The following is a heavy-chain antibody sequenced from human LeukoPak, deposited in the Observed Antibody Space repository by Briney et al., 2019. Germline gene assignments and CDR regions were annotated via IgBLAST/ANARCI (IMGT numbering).Heavy chain of an antibody. J-gene: IGHJ4*02. D-gene: IGHD2-21*02. Sequence: GGSLRLSCAASGFTFSSYAMHWVRQAPGKGLEWVAVISYDGSNKYYADSVKGRFTISRDNSKNTLYLQMNSLRAEDTAVYYCARAAGSFVVVTATLDYWGQGTLVTVSS. CDR1: GFTFSSYA. CDR3: ARAAGSFVVVTATLDY. V-gene: IGHV3-30*04. CDR2: ISYDGSNK.